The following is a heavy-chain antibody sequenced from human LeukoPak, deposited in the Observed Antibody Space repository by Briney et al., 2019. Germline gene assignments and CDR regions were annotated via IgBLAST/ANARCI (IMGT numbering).Heavy chain of an antibody. D-gene: IGHD1-26*01. Sequence: GGSLRLSCAASGFTFSSYGMHWVRQAPGKGLEWVAVISYDGSNKYYADSVKGRFTISRDNSKNTLYLQMNSLRAEDTAVYYCAKDYGLWGFFDNWGQGTLVTVSS. CDR1: GFTFSSYG. J-gene: IGHJ4*02. V-gene: IGHV3-30*18. CDR2: ISYDGSNK. CDR3: AKDYGLWGFFDN.